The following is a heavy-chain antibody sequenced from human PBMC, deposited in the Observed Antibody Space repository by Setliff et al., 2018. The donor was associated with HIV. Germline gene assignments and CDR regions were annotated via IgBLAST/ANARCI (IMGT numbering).Heavy chain of an antibody. D-gene: IGHD3-10*01. J-gene: IGHJ4*02. V-gene: IGHV1-69*13. CDR2: VIPVFGEP. CDR1: GDIPRHYG. CDR3: GRGVLYGLSEY. Sequence: SVKVSCKASGDIPRHYGFNWVRQAPGQGLEWVGSVIPVFGEPHYAQRFQGRVTITADRSSNTAYMEIMSLRSDDTATYYCGRGVLYGLSEYWGPGSLGTVS.